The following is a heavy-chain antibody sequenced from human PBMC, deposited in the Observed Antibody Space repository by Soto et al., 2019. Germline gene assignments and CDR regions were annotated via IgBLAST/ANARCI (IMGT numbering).Heavy chain of an antibody. Sequence: PGESLKISCKGSGYSFTSYWISWVRQMPGKGLEWMGRIDPSDSYTNYSPSFQGHVTISADKSISTAHLQWSSLKASDTAMYYCARHLRIAAPDWCFDYWGQGTLVTVSS. CDR2: IDPSDSYT. CDR1: GYSFTSYW. D-gene: IGHD6-13*01. CDR3: ARHLRIAAPDWCFDY. V-gene: IGHV5-10-1*01. J-gene: IGHJ4*02.